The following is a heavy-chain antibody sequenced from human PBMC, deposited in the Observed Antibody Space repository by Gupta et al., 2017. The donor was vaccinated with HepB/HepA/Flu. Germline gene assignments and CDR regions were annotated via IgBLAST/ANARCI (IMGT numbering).Heavy chain of an antibody. CDR1: GFTFDDYA. J-gene: IGHJ5*02. CDR3: AKDQGRAVAGRGWFDP. CDR2: ISWNSGSI. D-gene: IGHD6-19*01. V-gene: IGHV3-9*01. Sequence: EVQLVESGGGLVQPGRSLRLSCAASGFTFDDYAMHWVRQAPGKGLEWVSGISWNSGSIGYADSVKGRFTISRDNAKNSLYLQMNSLRAEDTALYYCAKDQGRAVAGRGWFDPWGQGTLVTVSS.